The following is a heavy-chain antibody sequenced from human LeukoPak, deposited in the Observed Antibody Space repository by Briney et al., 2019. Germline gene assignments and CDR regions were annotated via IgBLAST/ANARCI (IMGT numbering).Heavy chain of an antibody. V-gene: IGHV4-34*01. CDR2: INHSGST. D-gene: IGHD3-22*01. Sequence: PSETLSLTCAVYGGSFSGYYWSWIRQPPGKGLEWIGEINHSGSTNYNPSLKSRVTISVDTSKNQFSLKLSSVTAADTAVYYCARQRDYYDSSRYRPRPVAFDIWGQGTMVTVSS. CDR3: ARQRDYYDSSRYRPRPVAFDI. J-gene: IGHJ3*02. CDR1: GGSFSGYY.